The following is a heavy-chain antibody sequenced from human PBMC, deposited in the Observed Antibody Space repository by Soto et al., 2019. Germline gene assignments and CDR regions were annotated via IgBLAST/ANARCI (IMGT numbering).Heavy chain of an antibody. CDR3: ERIKVGANSDY. V-gene: IGHV5-10-1*01. CDR2: IDPSDSYT. Sequence: GEALKISCQFSGYIFACHCIICVRQMPGKGLEWMGRIDPSDSYTNYSPSFEGHVTMSADTSVNTAYLQWRGLRASDTAIYFCERIKVGANSDYWGQRTMVTVSS. D-gene: IGHD1-26*01. J-gene: IGHJ4*02. CDR1: GYIFACHC.